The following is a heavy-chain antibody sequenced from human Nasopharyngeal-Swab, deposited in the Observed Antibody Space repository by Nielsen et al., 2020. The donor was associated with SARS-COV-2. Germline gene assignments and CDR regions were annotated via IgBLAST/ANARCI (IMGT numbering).Heavy chain of an antibody. V-gene: IGHV3-74*01. J-gene: IGHJ4*02. CDR1: GLTFSDSW. CDR2: INHDGSRT. D-gene: IGHD7-27*01. Sequence: GESLKISCAVSGLTFSDSWIHWVRQAPGKGLVWVSRINHDGSRTGYADPVKGRFTISRDNAKNTVYLQMNSLRAEDTAVYYCARDFDKTGDWGQGSLVTVSS. CDR3: ARDFDKTGD.